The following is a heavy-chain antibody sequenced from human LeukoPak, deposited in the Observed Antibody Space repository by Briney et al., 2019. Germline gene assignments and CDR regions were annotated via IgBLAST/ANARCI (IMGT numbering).Heavy chain of an antibody. D-gene: IGHD1/OR15-1a*01. V-gene: IGHV3-23*01. J-gene: IGHJ4*02. CDR2: LTGSGSNT. CDR3: AKFLGGNNYFEN. CDR1: GFTFSSYS. Sequence: GGSLRLSCAASGFTFSSYSVRWVRQAPGKGLGWVSTLTGSGSNTYDADSVQGRFTSSRDNSRNTVYLQINSLRAEDTAVYFCAKFLGGNNYFENWGQGTLVTVSS.